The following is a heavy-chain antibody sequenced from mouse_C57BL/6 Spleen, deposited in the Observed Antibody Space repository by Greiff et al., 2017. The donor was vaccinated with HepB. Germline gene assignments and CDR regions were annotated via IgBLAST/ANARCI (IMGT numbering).Heavy chain of an antibody. CDR1: GYTFTEYT. CDR3: ARHEESDGYYSWYFDY. D-gene: IGHD2-3*01. Sequence: QVQLQHSGAELVKPGASVKLSCKASGYTFTEYTIHWVKQRSGQGLEWIGWFYPGSGSIKYNEKFKDKATLTADKSSSTVYMELSRLTSEDSAVYFCARHEESDGYYSWYFDYWGQGTTLTVSS. V-gene: IGHV1-62-2*01. J-gene: IGHJ2*01. CDR2: FYPGSGSI.